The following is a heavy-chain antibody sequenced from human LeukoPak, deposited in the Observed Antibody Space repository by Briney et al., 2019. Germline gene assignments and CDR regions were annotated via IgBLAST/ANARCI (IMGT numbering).Heavy chain of an antibody. J-gene: IGHJ6*02. CDR1: GYSFTSYW. D-gene: IGHD6-13*01. CDR2: IYPGDSDN. V-gene: IGHV5-51*01. Sequence: GESLKISCKGSGYSFTSYWIGWGRQMPGKGLGWMEIIYPGDSDNRYSPPFQGQVTISADKSISTAYLQWSSLKASDTAMYYCARHSDPGYSSSWYVLGWWYYYYGMDVWGQGTTVTVSS. CDR3: ARHSDPGYSSSWYVLGWWYYYYGMDV.